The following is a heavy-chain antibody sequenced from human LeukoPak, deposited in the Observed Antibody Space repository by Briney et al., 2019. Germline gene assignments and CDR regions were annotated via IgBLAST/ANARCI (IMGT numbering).Heavy chain of an antibody. J-gene: IGHJ6*03. CDR2: ISGSGGST. Sequence: QPGGSLRLSCAASGFTFSSYGMSWVRQAPGKGLEWVSAISGSGGSTYYADSVKGRFTISRDNSKNTLYLQMNSLRAEDTAVYYCAKDSQANPEPDHYYYMDVWGKGTTVTISS. CDR3: AKDSQANPEPDHYYYMDV. D-gene: IGHD1-14*01. V-gene: IGHV3-23*01. CDR1: GFTFSSYG.